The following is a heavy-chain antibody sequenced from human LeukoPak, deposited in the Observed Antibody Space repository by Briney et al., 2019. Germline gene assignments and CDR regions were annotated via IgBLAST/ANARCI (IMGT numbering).Heavy chain of an antibody. J-gene: IGHJ4*02. CDR2: IYYSGST. V-gene: IGHV4-59*01. D-gene: IGHD3-10*01. CDR1: GGSISTYY. Sequence: SETLSLTCTVSGGSISTYYWSWIRQSPGKGLEWIGYIYYSGSTNYNPSLESRVTISVDASKSQFSLKLTSVTAADTAVYYCARSYYGSGSYYSFNDWGQGTLVTVSS. CDR3: ARSYYGSGSYYSFND.